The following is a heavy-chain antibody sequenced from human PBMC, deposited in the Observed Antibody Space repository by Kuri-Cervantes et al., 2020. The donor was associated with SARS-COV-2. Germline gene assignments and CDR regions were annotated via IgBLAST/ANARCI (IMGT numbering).Heavy chain of an antibody. CDR2: FYYGDVT. V-gene: IGHV4-59*01. J-gene: IGHJ4*02. CDR1: GGSISSFY. Sequence: SETLSLTCTVSGGSISSFYWSWIRQSPGKGLEWIAYFYYGDVTNYNPSLKSRVTVSADTPKNQLSLKLGSVTAADTAVYYCARDNILYSGSGFDLWGQGTLVTVSS. D-gene: IGHD1-26*01. CDR3: ARDNILYSGSGFDL.